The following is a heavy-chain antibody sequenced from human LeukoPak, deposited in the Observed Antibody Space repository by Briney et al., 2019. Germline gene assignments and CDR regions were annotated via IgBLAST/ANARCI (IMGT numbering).Heavy chain of an antibody. CDR1: GFTFSTYA. V-gene: IGHV3-23*01. D-gene: IGHD3-16*01. J-gene: IGHJ1*01. Sequence: GGSLRLSCAASGFTFSTYAMSWVRQAPGKGLEWVSTISGSGGSTYYADSVKGRFTISRDNSKNTLYLQMNSLRAEDTAVYYCAKGQVLRYFQHWGQGTLVTVSS. CDR3: AKGQVLRYFQH. CDR2: ISGSGGST.